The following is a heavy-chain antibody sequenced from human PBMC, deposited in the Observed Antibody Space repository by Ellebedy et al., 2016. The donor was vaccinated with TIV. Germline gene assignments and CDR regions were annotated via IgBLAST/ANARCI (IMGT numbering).Heavy chain of an antibody. V-gene: IGHV1-69*13. CDR2: HIPIFGTA. J-gene: IGHJ5*02. CDR1: GDTFSSYA. CDR3: ARDESCSSTRCKHWFDP. D-gene: IGHD2-2*01. Sequence: AASVKVSCKASGDTFSSYAISWARPPPGQGLEWMGGHIPIFGTANYAQKFQGRVTITADESTSTAFMELSSLRSEDTAVYYCARDESCSSTRCKHWFDPWGQGTLVTVSS.